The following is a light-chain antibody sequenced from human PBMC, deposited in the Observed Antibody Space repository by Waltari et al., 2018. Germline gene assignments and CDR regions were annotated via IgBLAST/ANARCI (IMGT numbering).Light chain of an antibody. CDR2: QAS. V-gene: IGKV1-5*03. Sequence: DIQMTQSPSTLSASVGDRVTITCRASQTINNWLAWYQQKPGKAPKLLIYQASSLKSGVPSRFSGHGSGTEFTLTISSLQPDDFATYYCQQYNSYSWTFGQGTKVQIK. CDR3: QQYNSYSWT. J-gene: IGKJ1*01. CDR1: QTINNW.